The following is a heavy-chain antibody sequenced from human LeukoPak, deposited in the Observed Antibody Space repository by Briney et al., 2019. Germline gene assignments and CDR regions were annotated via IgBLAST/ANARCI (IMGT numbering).Heavy chain of an antibody. J-gene: IGHJ6*03. CDR2: IYTSGST. V-gene: IGHV4-61*02. D-gene: IGHD2-2*01. Sequence: SQTLSLTCTVSGGSISSGSYYWSWIRQPAGKGLEWIGRIYTSGSTNYNPSLKSRVTISVDTSKNQFSLKLSSVTAADTAVYYCARDADIVVVPAARYYYYYMDVWGKGTTVTVSS. CDR1: GGSISSGSYY. CDR3: ARDADIVVVPAARYYYYYMDV.